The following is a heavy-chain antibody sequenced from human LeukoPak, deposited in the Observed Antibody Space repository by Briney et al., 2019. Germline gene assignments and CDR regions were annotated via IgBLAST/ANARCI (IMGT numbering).Heavy chain of an antibody. V-gene: IGHV4-59*01. CDR3: ARESYDFWSGPQGYYMDV. D-gene: IGHD3-3*01. Sequence: SETLSLTCTVSGGSISSYYWSWIRQPPGKGLEWIGYIYYSGSTNYNPSLKSRVTISVDTSKNQFSLKLSSVTAADTAVYYCARESYDFWSGPQGYYMDVWGKGTTVTVSS. J-gene: IGHJ6*03. CDR1: GGSISSYY. CDR2: IYYSGST.